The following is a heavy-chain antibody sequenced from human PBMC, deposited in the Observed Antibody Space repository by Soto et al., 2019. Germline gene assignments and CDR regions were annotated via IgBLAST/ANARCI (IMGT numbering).Heavy chain of an antibody. D-gene: IGHD3-3*01. CDR3: ATGNVDSMLEY. Sequence: ETLSLTCVVSDGSISSYDWWTCVHQPPGKGLEWIGKMYHSGGADYSPSLKSRVTISADSSKNHFSLRLTGVTAADTAVYYCATGNVDSMLEYWGQGTQVTVSS. CDR2: MYHSGGA. V-gene: IGHV4-4*02. CDR1: DGSISSYDW. J-gene: IGHJ4*02.